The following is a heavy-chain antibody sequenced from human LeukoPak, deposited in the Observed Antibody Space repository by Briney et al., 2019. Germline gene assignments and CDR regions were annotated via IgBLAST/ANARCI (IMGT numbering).Heavy chain of an antibody. V-gene: IGHV4-30-4*01. CDR2: IYYSGST. CDR3: ARGIAAAGTTSSYYFDY. CDR1: GGSISSGDYY. D-gene: IGHD6-13*01. J-gene: IGHJ4*02. Sequence: SETLSLTCTVSGGSISSGDYYWSWIRQPPGKGLEWIGYIYYSGSTYYNPSLKSRVTISVDTSKNQFSLKLSSVTAEDTAVYYCARGIAAAGTTSSYYFDYWGQGTLVTVSS.